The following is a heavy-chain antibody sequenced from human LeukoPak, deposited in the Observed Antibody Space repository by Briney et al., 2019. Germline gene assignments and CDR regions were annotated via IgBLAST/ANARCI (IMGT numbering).Heavy chain of an antibody. CDR1: GGSISSYY. Sequence: SETLSLTCTVSGGSISSYYWSWIRQPPGKGLEWIGYIYYSGSTNYNPSLKSRVTISVDTSKNQFSLKLSSVTAADTAVYYCARETRSSWNHYFDYWGQGTLVTVSS. CDR2: IYYSGST. J-gene: IGHJ4*02. CDR3: ARETRSSWNHYFDY. D-gene: IGHD6-13*01. V-gene: IGHV4-59*01.